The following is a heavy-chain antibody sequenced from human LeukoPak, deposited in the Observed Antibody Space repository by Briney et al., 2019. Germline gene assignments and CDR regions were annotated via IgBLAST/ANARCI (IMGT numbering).Heavy chain of an antibody. CDR3: ARVGINSSGWQTFDY. D-gene: IGHD6-19*01. J-gene: IGHJ4*02. CDR2: IYYTGST. Sequence: SETLSLTCTVSGGYISTYYWSWIRQPPGKGLEWIGYIYYTGSTNYNPSLKSRVTISVDTSKNQFSLKLSSVTAADTAVYYCARVGINSSGWQTFDYWGQGTLVTVSS. CDR1: GGYISTYY. V-gene: IGHV4-59*08.